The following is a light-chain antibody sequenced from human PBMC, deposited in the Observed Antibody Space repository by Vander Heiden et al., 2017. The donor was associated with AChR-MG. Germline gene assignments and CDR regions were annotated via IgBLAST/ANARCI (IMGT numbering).Light chain of an antibody. CDR2: KAS. CDR1: QSNSNW. Sequence: DIQMNQSPSTPSASVGNRVTLTCRASQSNSNWLAWYQQKPGKAPKLLIYKASSLESGVPSSCSGGRSGTEFTLTISSLQPDDFATYYCQQYHSYPWTFGQGTKVEIK. J-gene: IGKJ1*01. V-gene: IGKV1-5*03. CDR3: QQYHSYPWT.